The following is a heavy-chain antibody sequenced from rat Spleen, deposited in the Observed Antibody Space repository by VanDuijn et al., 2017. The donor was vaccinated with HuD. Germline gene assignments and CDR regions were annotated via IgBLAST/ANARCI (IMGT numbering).Heavy chain of an antibody. J-gene: IGHJ3*01. CDR1: GFTFNNYW. D-gene: IGHD1-2*01. CDR2: ITNTGGST. V-gene: IGHV5-31*01. CDR3: TTDRDYYSSYIPRFAY. Sequence: EVQLVESGGGLVQPGRSLKLSCVASGFTFNNYWMTWIRQAPGKGLEWVASITNTGGSTYYRDSVKGRFTISRDNARSTQYLQMDSLRPEDTATYYCTTDRDYYSSYIPRFAYWGQGTLVTVSS.